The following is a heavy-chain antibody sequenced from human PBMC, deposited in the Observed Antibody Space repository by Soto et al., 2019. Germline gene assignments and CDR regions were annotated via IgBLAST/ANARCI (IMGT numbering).Heavy chain of an antibody. J-gene: IGHJ5*02. V-gene: IGHV4-39*02. CDR1: GGSISSSIHY. Sequence: KPSETLSLTCTVSGGSISSSIHYWGWIRQPPGKGLEWVGSIYYTGSTSYYNPSLMGRVTISVDTSKNRFSLKLSSVTAADTAVYYCAREAMVRGVISWFDPWGQGTLVTVSS. D-gene: IGHD3-10*01. CDR2: IYYTGSTS. CDR3: AREAMVRGVISWFDP.